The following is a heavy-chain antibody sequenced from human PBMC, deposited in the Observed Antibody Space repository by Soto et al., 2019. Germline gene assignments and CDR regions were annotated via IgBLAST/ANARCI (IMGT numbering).Heavy chain of an antibody. CDR1: GGSISSYY. J-gene: IGHJ3*02. CDR2: IYYSGST. V-gene: IGHV4-59*01. D-gene: IGHD6-13*01. CDR3: ARDQGSSSWAFDI. Sequence: PSETLSLTCTVSGGSISSYYWSWIRQPPGKGLEWIGYIYYSGSTNYNPSLKSRVTISVDTSKNQFSLKLSSVTAADTAVYYCARDQGSSSWAFDIWGQGTMVTVSS.